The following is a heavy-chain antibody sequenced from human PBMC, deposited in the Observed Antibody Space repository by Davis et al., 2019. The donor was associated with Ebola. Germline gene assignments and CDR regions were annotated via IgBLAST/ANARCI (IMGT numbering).Heavy chain of an antibody. CDR1: GGSVGSDY. CDR3: VRGGVEMATIWGDSFDY. V-gene: IGHV4-59*02. CDR2: ISNGGRT. J-gene: IGHJ4*02. D-gene: IGHD5-24*01. Sequence: MPSETLSLTCSVSGGSVGSDYWSWIRQSPGKGLEWIAFISNGGRTIYNPSLRGRVTISIDTSKNQFSLEVRSVTAADTAFYYCVRGGVEMATIWGDSFDYWGQGTLVTVSS.